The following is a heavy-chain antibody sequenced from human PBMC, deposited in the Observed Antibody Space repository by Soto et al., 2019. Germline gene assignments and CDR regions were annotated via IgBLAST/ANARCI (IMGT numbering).Heavy chain of an antibody. Sequence: QVQLVESGGGVVQPGRSLRLSCAASGFTFSSYAMHWVRQAPGKGLEWVAVISYDGSNKYYADSVKGRFTISRDNSKNTLYLQMNSLRAEDTAVYYCAREGGATTPPAYYFDYWGQGTLVTVSS. CDR1: GFTFSSYA. CDR2: ISYDGSNK. D-gene: IGHD1-26*01. CDR3: AREGGATTPPAYYFDY. J-gene: IGHJ4*02. V-gene: IGHV3-30-3*01.